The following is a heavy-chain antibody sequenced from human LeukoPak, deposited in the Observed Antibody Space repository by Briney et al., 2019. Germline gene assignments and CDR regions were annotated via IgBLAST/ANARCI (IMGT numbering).Heavy chain of an antibody. CDR1: GYTFTTFD. J-gene: IGHJ5*02. CDR3: AREGYNWNDPPRTNWFDP. CDR2: MNPYSGKT. D-gene: IGHD1-1*01. Sequence: ASVKVSCKASGYTFTTFDINWVRQAAGQGPEWMGWMNPYSGKTDYAQKFQGRVTITRNTSISTAYMELSSLRSEDTAVYYCAREGYNWNDPPRTNWFDPWGQGTLVIVSS. V-gene: IGHV1-8*03.